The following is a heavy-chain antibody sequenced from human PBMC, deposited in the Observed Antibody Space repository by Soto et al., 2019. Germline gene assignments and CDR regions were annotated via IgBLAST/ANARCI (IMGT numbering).Heavy chain of an antibody. CDR3: VKNRLLWFEDSDY. V-gene: IGHV1-3*01. CDR2: INAGSGNT. CDR1: GYSFRTYA. Sequence: QVQLVQSGAEVKKPGASVKVSCKDSGYSFRTYAVHWVRQAPGQRLEWMGWINAGSGNTKYSEKFQGRVNITRDTSATTAYVELTSLRSEDSTVYCCVKNRLLWFEDSDYWGQGTLVTGSS. D-gene: IGHD3-10*01. J-gene: IGHJ4*02.